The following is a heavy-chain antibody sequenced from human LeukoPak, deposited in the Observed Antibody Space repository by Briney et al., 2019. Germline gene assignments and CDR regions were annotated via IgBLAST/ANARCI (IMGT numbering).Heavy chain of an antibody. J-gene: IGHJ4*02. V-gene: IGHV4-34*01. CDR1: GGFFSDYY. Sequence: SETLSLTCAVYGGFFSDYYWSWIRQAPGKGLEWIGEISHSGDTNYNPSLKSRVTISADTSKNQFSLNLSSVTAADTAVYFCVASSLFPPSYWGQGTLVTVSS. D-gene: IGHD6-6*01. CDR2: ISHSGDT. CDR3: VASSLFPPSY.